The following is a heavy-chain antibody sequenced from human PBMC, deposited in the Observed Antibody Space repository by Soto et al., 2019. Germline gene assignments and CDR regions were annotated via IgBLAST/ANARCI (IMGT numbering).Heavy chain of an antibody. J-gene: IGHJ6*02. D-gene: IGHD4-4*01. CDR1: GFTFSSYA. CDR3: AKGNPRRLSNTWPIYYYGMDV. CDR2: ITGRSDGL. V-gene: IGHV3-23*01. Sequence: PGGSLRLSCVTSGFTFSSYAMTWVRQGPGKGLQWVASITGRSDGLYYAASVKGRFTISRDNSKNTLYLQMKSLRVEDTAVYYCAKGNPRRLSNTWPIYYYGMDVWGQGTTVTVSS.